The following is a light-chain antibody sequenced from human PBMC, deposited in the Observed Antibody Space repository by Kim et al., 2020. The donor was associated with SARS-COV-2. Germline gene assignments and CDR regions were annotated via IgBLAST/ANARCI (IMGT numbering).Light chain of an antibody. Sequence: ASIGDRVTITCRASQSISSWLAWYQQKPGKVPKLLIYDASSLQSGVPSRFSGSGSGTEFTLTISSLQPEDFATYYCQQDNSFPFTFGPGTKVDIK. J-gene: IGKJ3*01. CDR3: QQDNSFPFT. CDR1: QSISSW. CDR2: DAS. V-gene: IGKV1-12*01.